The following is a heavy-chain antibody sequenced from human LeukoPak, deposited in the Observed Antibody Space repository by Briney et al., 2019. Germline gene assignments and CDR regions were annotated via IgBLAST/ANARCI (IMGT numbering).Heavy chain of an antibody. D-gene: IGHD1-26*01. CDR3: ARGHRGRRTLAFDI. V-gene: IGHV1-8*03. CDR2: MNPNSDNT. Sequence: ASVKVSCKASGYTFTSYDINWVRQATGQGLEWMGWMNPNSDNTGYAQKFQGRVTITRNTSISTAYMELSSLRSEDTAVYYCARGHRGRRTLAFDIWGQGTMVTVSS. CDR1: GYTFTSYD. J-gene: IGHJ3*02.